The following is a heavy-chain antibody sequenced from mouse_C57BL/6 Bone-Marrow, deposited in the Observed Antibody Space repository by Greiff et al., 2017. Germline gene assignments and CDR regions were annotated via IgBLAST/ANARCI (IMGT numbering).Heavy chain of an antibody. D-gene: IGHD1-3*01. Sequence: EVQRVESGPGLAKPSPTLSLTCSVTGYSITSDYWNWIRQFPGNTLEYMGYISYSGSTYYNPSLTSRISITRDTSKNQYYLQLNSVTTEDTATYYCARYDNHYFDYWGQGTTRTVSS. J-gene: IGHJ2*01. V-gene: IGHV3-8*01. CDR2: ISYSGST. CDR3: ARYDNHYFDY. CDR1: GYSITSDY.